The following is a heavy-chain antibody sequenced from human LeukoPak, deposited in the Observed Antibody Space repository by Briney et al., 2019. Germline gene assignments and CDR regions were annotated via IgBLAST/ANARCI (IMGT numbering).Heavy chain of an antibody. J-gene: IGHJ4*02. CDR3: AKQYSGYEGPFDY. V-gene: IGHV3-30*02. D-gene: IGHD5-12*01. CDR2: IRYDGSNK. Sequence: GGSLRLSCAASGFTFSSYGMHWVRQAPGKGLEWVAFIRYDGSNKYYADSVKGRFTISRDNSKNTLYLQMNSLRAEDTAVYYCAKQYSGYEGPFDYWGQGTLVTVSS. CDR1: GFTFSSYG.